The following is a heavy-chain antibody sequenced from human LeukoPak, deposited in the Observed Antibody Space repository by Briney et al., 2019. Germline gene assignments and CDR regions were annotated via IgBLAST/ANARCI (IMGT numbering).Heavy chain of an antibody. V-gene: IGHV4-59*08. Sequence: SETLSLTCTVSGGSVSSYYWSWIRQPPGKGLEWIGYIYYSGSTNYNPSLKSRVTISVDTSKNQFSLKLSSVTAADTAVYYCARLSVVTPFDYWGQGTLVTVSS. CDR3: ARLSVVTPFDY. J-gene: IGHJ4*02. D-gene: IGHD2-21*02. CDR2: IYYSGST. CDR1: GGSVSSYY.